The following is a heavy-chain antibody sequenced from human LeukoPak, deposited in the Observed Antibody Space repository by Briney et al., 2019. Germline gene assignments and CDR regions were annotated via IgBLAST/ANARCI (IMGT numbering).Heavy chain of an antibody. J-gene: IGHJ4*02. Sequence: GGSLRLSCAASGFTFSSYGMHWVRQAPGKGLEWVAFIRYDGSNKYFADSVKGRFTISRDSSKNTLYLQMNSLRVDDTAVYYCAKDGTRGIRFGKIPHYFDYWGQGTLVTVSS. CDR2: IRYDGSNK. CDR1: GFTFSSYG. V-gene: IGHV3-30*02. D-gene: IGHD3-10*01. CDR3: AKDGTRGIRFGKIPHYFDY.